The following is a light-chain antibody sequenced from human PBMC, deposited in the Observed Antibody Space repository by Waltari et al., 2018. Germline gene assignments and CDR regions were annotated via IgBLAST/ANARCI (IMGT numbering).Light chain of an antibody. CDR1: SSDVGFYNY. Sequence: QSALTQPASVSGSPGQSITITCTGTSSDVGFYNYVSWYQQHPGKAPKLMVYDVFERPAAVSNRFAGSTSGNTAPLTISGLQAEDEADYYSNSYACSSSWVFGGETKLT. J-gene: IGLJ3*02. CDR2: DVF. V-gene: IGLV2-14*03. CDR3: NSYACSSSWV.